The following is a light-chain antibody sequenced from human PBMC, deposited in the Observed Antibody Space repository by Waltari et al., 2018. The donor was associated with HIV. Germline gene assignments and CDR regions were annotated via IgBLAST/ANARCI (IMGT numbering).Light chain of an antibody. CDR1: GSNIGSIN. V-gene: IGLV1-44*01. Sequence: SVLTHSPSAPATPVQRVSISCSGTGSNIGSINVHWDQQVTGTAPKRLIYRNNVGPSGVPDRFSGSKSGASASRASRGLQSEDEADCYCAAWDDSLKGPVFGGVTRLTGL. CDR3: AAWDDSLKGPV. CDR2: RNN. J-gene: IGLJ2*01.